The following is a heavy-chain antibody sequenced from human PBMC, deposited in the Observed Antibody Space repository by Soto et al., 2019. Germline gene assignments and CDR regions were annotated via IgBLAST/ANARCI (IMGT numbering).Heavy chain of an antibody. V-gene: IGHV3-33*01. D-gene: IGHD2-8*01. J-gene: IGHJ4*01. CDR3: ARDPSNYYFDY. Sequence: QVQLVESGGGVVQPGRSLRLSCAASGFTFSSYGMHWVRQAPGKGLEWVAVIWYDGSNKYYADSVKGRFTISRDNSKNTLYLQMNSLRAEDTAVYYCARDPSNYYFDYWGHGTLVTVSS. CDR1: GFTFSSYG. CDR2: IWYDGSNK.